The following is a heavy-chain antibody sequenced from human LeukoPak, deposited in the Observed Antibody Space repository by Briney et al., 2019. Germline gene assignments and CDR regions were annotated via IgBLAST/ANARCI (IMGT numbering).Heavy chain of an antibody. CDR2: ISYYGSNI. CDR1: GFTFSSYA. V-gene: IGHV3-30-3*01. Sequence: PGGSLRLSCAASGFTFSSYAMHWVRQAPGKGLEWVAVISYYGSNIHYADSVKGRFTISRDNSKNTLYLQMNSLRADDTAVYFCARDNVAQYYGSESYYAYWGQGTLVTVSS. CDR3: ARDNVAQYYGSESYYAY. D-gene: IGHD3-10*01. J-gene: IGHJ4*02.